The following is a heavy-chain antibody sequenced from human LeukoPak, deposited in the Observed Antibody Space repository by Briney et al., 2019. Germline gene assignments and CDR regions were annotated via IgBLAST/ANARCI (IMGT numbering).Heavy chain of an antibody. J-gene: IGHJ4*02. Sequence: ASVKVSCKASGYSFTGYYMHWVRQAPGQGLEWMGWINPNSGDTNYAQKFQGRVTMTRDTSISTAYMELSRLRSDDTAVYYCAQQLGDPEVGYFDYWGQGTLVTVSS. CDR1: GYSFTGYY. V-gene: IGHV1-2*02. CDR3: AQQLGDPEVGYFDY. D-gene: IGHD4-17*01. CDR2: INPNSGDT.